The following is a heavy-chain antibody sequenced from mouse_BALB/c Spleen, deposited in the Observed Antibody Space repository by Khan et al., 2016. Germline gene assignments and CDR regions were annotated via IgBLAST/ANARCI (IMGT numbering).Heavy chain of an antibody. V-gene: IGHV9-3*02. J-gene: IGHJ2*01. CDR3: ARYGTTYHFDY. Sequence: QIQLVQSGPELKKPGETVKISCKASGYTFTNYGMNWVKQAPGKGLKWMGWINTNTGEPTYAEEFKGRFAFSLETSASTAYLQINNLKNEDTATYISARYGTTYHFDYWGQGTTLTVSS. CDR1: GYTFTNYG. CDR2: INTNTGEP. D-gene: IGHD2-1*01.